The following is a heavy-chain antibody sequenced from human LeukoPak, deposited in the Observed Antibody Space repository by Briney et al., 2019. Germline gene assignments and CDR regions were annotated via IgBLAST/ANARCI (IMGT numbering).Heavy chain of an antibody. CDR1: GYTFTSYY. D-gene: IGHD2-2*01. J-gene: IGHJ6*02. CDR2: INPSGGDT. Sequence: GASVKVSCKPSGYTFTSYYMHWVRQAPGQGLEWMGIINPSGGDTSNAQKFQGRVTTTRDPSTSTVYMEVVSLRPEDTAVYYCARGCRVVPGVHNVGMTSYYNGMDVWGQGTTVTVSS. V-gene: IGHV1-46*01. CDR3: ARGCRVVPGVHNVGMTSYYNGMDV.